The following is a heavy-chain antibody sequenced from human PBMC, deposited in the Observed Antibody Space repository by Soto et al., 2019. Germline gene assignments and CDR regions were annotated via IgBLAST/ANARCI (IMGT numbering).Heavy chain of an antibody. CDR1: AYIFTNFW. Sequence: GESLTSSCDASAYIFTNFWIIWVRQLPGKGLEYMGRIDPIDSSTNYSPSFQGHVTISADTSISTAYLQWASLTASDTAMYFCAREYSGYDPYGMDVWGQGTTVTVSS. CDR2: IDPIDSST. V-gene: IGHV5-10-1*01. J-gene: IGHJ6*02. CDR3: AREYSGYDPYGMDV. D-gene: IGHD5-12*01.